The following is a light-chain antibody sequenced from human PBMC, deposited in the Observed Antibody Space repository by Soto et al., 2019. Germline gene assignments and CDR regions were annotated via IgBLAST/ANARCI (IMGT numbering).Light chain of an antibody. CDR3: PRHGAT. CDR2: GAS. CDR1: QSFSSSD. Sequence: EIVLTQSPGTLSFSPGERATLSCRASQSFSSSDLAWYQQKPGQAPRLLIYGASSRATGIPDRFSGSGSGTDFTLTISGLEPEDSAAYSCPRHGATFGQGTKVEIK. J-gene: IGKJ1*01. V-gene: IGKV3-20*01.